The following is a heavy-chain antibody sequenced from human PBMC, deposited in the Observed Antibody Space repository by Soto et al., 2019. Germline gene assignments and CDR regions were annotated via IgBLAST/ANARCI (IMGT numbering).Heavy chain of an antibody. CDR3: AASYYAMLIGHFAIDI. Sequence: QVQLQESGPRLVKPSETLSLTCTVSCRSLSHFYWSWIRQSPGKGLVWLGYIYDIGSTSYNPSLKSRVTMSMDTSKNQFSLNLSSVSAADTAVYFCAASYYAMLIGHFAIDIWGHGTMVTVSS. V-gene: IGHV4-59*01. CDR2: IYDIGST. J-gene: IGHJ3*02. D-gene: IGHD3-10*02. CDR1: CRSLSHFY.